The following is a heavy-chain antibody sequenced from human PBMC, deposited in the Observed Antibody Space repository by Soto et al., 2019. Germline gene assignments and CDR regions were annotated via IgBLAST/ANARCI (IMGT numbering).Heavy chain of an antibody. CDR3: ARDQTTVTTDYYYYMDV. CDR1: GGTFSSYT. J-gene: IGHJ6*03. Sequence: QVQLVQSGAEVKKPGSSVKVSCKASGGTFSSYTISWVRQAPGQGREWMGRIIPILGIANYAQKFQGRVTITADKSTSTAYMELSSLRSEDTAVYYCARDQTTVTTDYYYYMDVWGKGTTVTVSS. V-gene: IGHV1-69*08. CDR2: IIPILGIA. D-gene: IGHD4-17*01.